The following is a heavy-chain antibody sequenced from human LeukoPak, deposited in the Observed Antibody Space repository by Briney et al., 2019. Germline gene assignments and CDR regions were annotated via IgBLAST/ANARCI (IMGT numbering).Heavy chain of an antibody. CDR3: TVQVIPSDKWFDP. CDR2: IRSKPYGGTA. J-gene: IGHJ5*02. D-gene: IGHD2-21*01. V-gene: IGHV3-49*04. CDR1: GLLFGDYG. Sequence: GGSLRLSCTASGLLFGDYGMTWVRQAPGKGLEWVGFIRSKPYGGTADYAESVKGRFTISRDDSRTIAYLDMNGLKTEDSAVYHCTVQVIPSDKWFDPWGLGTPVSVSS.